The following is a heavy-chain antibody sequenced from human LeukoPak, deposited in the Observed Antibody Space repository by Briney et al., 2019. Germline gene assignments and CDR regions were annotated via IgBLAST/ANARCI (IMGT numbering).Heavy chain of an antibody. Sequence: AGGFLRLSCAASGFTFSDYYMGWIRQAPGKGLEWVSYISSSGSTIYYADSVKGRFTISRDNAKNSLYLQMNSLRAEDTAVYYCARASSYDSSGYPPYYYYGMDVWGQGTTVTVSS. J-gene: IGHJ6*02. CDR2: ISSSGSTI. D-gene: IGHD3-22*01. CDR3: ARASSYDSSGYPPYYYYGMDV. V-gene: IGHV3-11*01. CDR1: GFTFSDYY.